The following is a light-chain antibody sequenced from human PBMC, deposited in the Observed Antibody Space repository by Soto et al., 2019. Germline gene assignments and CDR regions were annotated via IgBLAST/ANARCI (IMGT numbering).Light chain of an antibody. CDR3: MQSTQLPPT. CDR1: QSLLHITGETF. Sequence: DVVMTQTPLSLSVAPGQPASISCKSSQSLLHITGETFLFWYLQKPGQSPQLXIYEVSTRVSGVPDRFSGSGSGTDFTLEISRGENDDVGSYYCMQSTQLPPTFGQGTRLEIK. CDR2: EVS. V-gene: IGKV2D-29*02. J-gene: IGKJ5*01.